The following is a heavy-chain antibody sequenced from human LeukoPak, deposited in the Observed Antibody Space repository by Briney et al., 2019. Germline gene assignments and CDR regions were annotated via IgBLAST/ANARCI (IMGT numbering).Heavy chain of an antibody. CDR1: GFTFSSYA. CDR2: ISSSGSST. CDR3: AKVGTYSSSPRYFQH. J-gene: IGHJ1*01. V-gene: IGHV3-23*01. Sequence: GGSLRLSCAASGFTFSSYAMSWVRQAPGKGLEWVSAISSSGSSTYYADSVKGRFTISRDNSKNTLYLQMNSLRAEDTAVYYCAKVGTYSSSPRYFQHWGQGTLVTVSS. D-gene: IGHD6-6*01.